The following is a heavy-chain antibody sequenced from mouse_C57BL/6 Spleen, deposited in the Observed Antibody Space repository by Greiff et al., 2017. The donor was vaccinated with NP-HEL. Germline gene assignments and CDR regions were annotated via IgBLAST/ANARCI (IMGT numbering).Heavy chain of an antibody. CDR1: GYTFTSYW. D-gene: IGHD1-1*01. Sequence: QVQLQQPGTELVKPGASGYTFTSYWMHWVKQRPGQGLEWIGNINPSNGGTNYNEKFKSKATLTVDKSSSTAYMQLSSLTSEDSAVYYCARSRSFDYWGQGTTLTVSS. CDR3: ARSRSFDY. CDR2: INPSNGGT. V-gene: IGHV1-53*01. J-gene: IGHJ2*01.